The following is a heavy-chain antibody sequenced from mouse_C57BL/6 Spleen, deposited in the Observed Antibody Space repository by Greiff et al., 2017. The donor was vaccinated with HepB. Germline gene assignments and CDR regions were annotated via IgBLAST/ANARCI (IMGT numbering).Heavy chain of an antibody. V-gene: IGHV6-3*01. Sequence: EVQLQESGGGLVQPGGSMKLSCVASGFTFSNYWMNWVRQSPEKGLEWVAQIRLKSDNYATHYAESVKGRFTISRDDSKSSVYLQMNNLRAEDTGIYYCTDYYGSYYAMDYWGQGTSVTVSS. CDR1: GFTFSNYW. J-gene: IGHJ4*01. CDR2: IRLKSDNYAT. CDR3: TDYYGSYYAMDY. D-gene: IGHD1-1*01.